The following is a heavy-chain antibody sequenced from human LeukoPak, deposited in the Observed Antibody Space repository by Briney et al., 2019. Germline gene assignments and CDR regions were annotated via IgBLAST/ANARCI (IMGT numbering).Heavy chain of an antibody. CDR3: AKGGLVVVVAAAFDY. Sequence: PGGSLRLSCAASGFTFSSYGMHWVRQAPGKGLEWVAVISYDGSNKYYADSVKGRFTISRDNSKNTLYLQMNSLRAEDTAVYYCAKGGLVVVVAAAFDYWGQGTLVTVSS. D-gene: IGHD2-15*01. CDR2: ISYDGSNK. V-gene: IGHV3-30*18. J-gene: IGHJ4*02. CDR1: GFTFSSYG.